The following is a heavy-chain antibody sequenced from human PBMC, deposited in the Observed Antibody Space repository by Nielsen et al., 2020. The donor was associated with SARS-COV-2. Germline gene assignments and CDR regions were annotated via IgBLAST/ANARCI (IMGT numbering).Heavy chain of an antibody. D-gene: IGHD3-22*01. J-gene: IGHJ5*02. CDR2: ISSSGSTI. CDR3: ARDLSPARYYDSSWFDP. Sequence: GGSLRLSCAASGFTFSDYYMSWIRQAPGKGLEWVSYISSSGSTIYYADSVKGRFTISRDNAKNSLYLQMNSLRAEDTAVYYCARDLSPARYYDSSWFDPWGQGTLVTVSS. CDR1: GFTFSDYY. V-gene: IGHV3-11*04.